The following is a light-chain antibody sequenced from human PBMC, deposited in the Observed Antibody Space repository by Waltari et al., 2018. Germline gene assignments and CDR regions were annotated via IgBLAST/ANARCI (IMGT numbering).Light chain of an antibody. Sequence: DIQMTQSPSSLSASVGDRVTITCRASQSISTYLNWYQQKPRGAPKPLISTASTLQSGVPPRFSGSGSGTDFTLTISGLQPDDFATYFCQQSFSPLTFGGGTNVDIK. J-gene: IGKJ4*01. CDR3: QQSFSPLT. CDR2: TAS. CDR1: QSISTY. V-gene: IGKV1-39*01.